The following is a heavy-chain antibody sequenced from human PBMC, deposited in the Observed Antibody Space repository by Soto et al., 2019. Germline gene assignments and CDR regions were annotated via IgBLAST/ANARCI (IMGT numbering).Heavy chain of an antibody. V-gene: IGHV3-73*01. CDR3: ARYSGTRWFDP. Sequence: VHQRRTRRANYEIGYAASVKGRFTISRDDSKNTAYLQMDSLRSDDTAVYYCARYSGTRWFDPWGQGTLVTSPQ. D-gene: IGHD1-7*01. J-gene: IGHJ5*02. CDR2: RRTRRANYEI.